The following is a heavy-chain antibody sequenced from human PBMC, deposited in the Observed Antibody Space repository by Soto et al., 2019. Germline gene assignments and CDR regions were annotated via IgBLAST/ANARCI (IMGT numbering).Heavy chain of an antibody. CDR3: ARAVVPAATSAAWFDP. CDR1: GGSISSYY. D-gene: IGHD2-2*01. V-gene: IGHV4-59*01. CDR2: IYYSGST. Sequence: KPSETLSLTCTVSGGSISSYYWSWIRQPPGKGLEWIGYIYYSGSTNYNPSLKSRVTISVDTSKNQFSLKLSSVTAADTAVYYCARAVVPAATSAAWFDPWGQGTLVTVSS. J-gene: IGHJ5*02.